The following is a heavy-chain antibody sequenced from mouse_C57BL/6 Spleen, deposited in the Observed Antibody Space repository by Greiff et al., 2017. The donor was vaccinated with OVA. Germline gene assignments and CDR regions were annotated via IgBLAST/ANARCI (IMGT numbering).Heavy chain of an antibody. CDR2: INPNNGGT. Sequence: EVQLQQSGPELVKPGASVKISCKASGYTFTDYYMNWVKQSHGQSLEWIGDINPNNGGTSYNQKFKGKATLTVDKSSSTAYMELRSLTSEDSADYYGARISYHYNGSSYFDDWGQGTTLTVSS. V-gene: IGHV1-26*01. J-gene: IGHJ2*01. CDR3: ARISYHYNGSSYFDD. CDR1: GYTFTDYY. D-gene: IGHD1-1*01.